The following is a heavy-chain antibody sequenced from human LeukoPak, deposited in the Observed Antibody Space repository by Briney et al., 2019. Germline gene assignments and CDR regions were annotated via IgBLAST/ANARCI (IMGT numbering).Heavy chain of an antibody. CDR1: GGSISNYY. CDR2: IYHSGST. D-gene: IGHD1-26*01. Sequence: PSETLSLTCTVSGGSISNYYWSWIRQPPGKGLEWIGCIYHSGSTYYNPSLKSRVTISVDRSKNQFSLKLSSVTAADTAVYYCARVWGGSYFDYWGQGTLVTVSS. J-gene: IGHJ4*02. CDR3: ARVWGGSYFDY. V-gene: IGHV4-59*12.